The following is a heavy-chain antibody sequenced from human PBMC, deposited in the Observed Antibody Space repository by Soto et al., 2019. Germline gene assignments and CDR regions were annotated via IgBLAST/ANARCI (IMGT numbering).Heavy chain of an antibody. V-gene: IGHV1-18*01. CDR3: ARVTPPPSPQFLGYCSSTSCYVRWFDP. CDR1: GYTFTSYG. Sequence: ASVKVSCKASGYTFTSYGISWVRQAPGQGLEWMGWISAYNGNKNYAQKHQGRVTMTTDTSTSTAYKELRSQRSDDTAVYYCARVTPPPSPQFLGYCSSTSCYVRWFDPWGQGTLVTVSS. D-gene: IGHD2-2*01. CDR2: ISAYNGNK. J-gene: IGHJ5*02.